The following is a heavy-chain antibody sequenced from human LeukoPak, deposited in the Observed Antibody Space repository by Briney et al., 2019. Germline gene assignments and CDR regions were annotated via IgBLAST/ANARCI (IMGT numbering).Heavy chain of an antibody. D-gene: IGHD3-10*01. CDR1: GGSISSSNYY. CDR2: INHSGST. Sequence: SQTLSLTCTVSGGSISSSNYYWSWIRQPPGKGLEWIGEINHSGSTNYNPSLKSRVTISVDTSKNQFSLKLSSVTAADTAVYYCARRRTITMVRGVISRYLYFDYWGQGTLVTVSS. CDR3: ARRRTITMVRGVISRYLYFDY. V-gene: IGHV4-39*07. J-gene: IGHJ4*02.